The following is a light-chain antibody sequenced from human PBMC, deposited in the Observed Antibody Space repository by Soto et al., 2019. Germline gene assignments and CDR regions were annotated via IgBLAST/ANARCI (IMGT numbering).Light chain of an antibody. J-gene: IGKJ4*01. V-gene: IGKV3-11*01. CDR1: QSVSSY. Sequence: EIVLTQSPATLSLSPGERATLSCRASQSVSSYLAWYQQKPGQAPRLLIYDASNRATGIPARFSGSGSGKDFTLTISSLEPEDFAVYYCQPRSNWPLTFGGGTKVEIK. CDR3: QPRSNWPLT. CDR2: DAS.